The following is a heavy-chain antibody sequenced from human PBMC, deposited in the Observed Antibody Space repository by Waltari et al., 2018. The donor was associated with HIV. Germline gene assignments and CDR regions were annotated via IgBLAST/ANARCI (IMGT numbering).Heavy chain of an antibody. CDR3: ARDNWNDGLDI. CDR2: IKQDGSEQ. D-gene: IGHD1-1*01. Sequence: EVQLVESGGGLVQPGGSLRRYWSASGSTLRSYWMSWVRQAPGKGLEWVANIKQDGSEQYYVDSVKGRFTISRDNAKNSLYLQMTSLRAEDTAVYYCARDNWNDGLDIWGQGTMVTVSS. V-gene: IGHV3-7*01. J-gene: IGHJ3*02. CDR1: GSTLRSYW.